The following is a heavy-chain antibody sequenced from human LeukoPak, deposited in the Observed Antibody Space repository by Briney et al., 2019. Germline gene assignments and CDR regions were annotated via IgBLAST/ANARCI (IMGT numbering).Heavy chain of an antibody. Sequence: PGGSLRLSCAASGFTFNNYSMNWVRQAPGKGLEWVSSISNSSSYIYYADSVKGRFIISRDNSKNTLYLQMNSLRAEDTAVYFCAKDYSKTTYYGSGTYYRPNWFDPWGQGTLVTVSS. V-gene: IGHV3-21*01. J-gene: IGHJ5*02. CDR2: ISNSSSYI. CDR3: AKDYSKTTYYGSGTYYRPNWFDP. D-gene: IGHD3-10*01. CDR1: GFTFNNYS.